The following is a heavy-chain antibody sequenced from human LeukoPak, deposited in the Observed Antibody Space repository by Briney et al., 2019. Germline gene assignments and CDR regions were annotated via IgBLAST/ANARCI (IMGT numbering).Heavy chain of an antibody. CDR3: ARYEVTMIVVGG. J-gene: IGHJ4*02. CDR2: IYYSGST. V-gene: IGHV4-59*04. D-gene: IGHD3-22*01. Sequence: PSETLSLTCTVSGGSISSYYWSWIRQPPGKGLEWIGYIYYSGSTDYNPSLKSRVTMSVDTSKNQFSLKLSSVTAADTAVYYCARYEVTMIVVGGWGQGTLVTVSS. CDR1: GGSISSYY.